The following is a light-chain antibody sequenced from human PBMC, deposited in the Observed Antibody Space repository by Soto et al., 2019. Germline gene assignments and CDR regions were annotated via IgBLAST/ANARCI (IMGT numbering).Light chain of an antibody. Sequence: HSVLTQPASVSGSPGQSITISCTGTSSDVGNYIYVSWFQHHPGKAPKLMIYEVSNRPSGVSNRFSASKSGNTASLTISGLQAEDEADYYCSSYTSNNTPFVFGTGTKVTVL. J-gene: IGLJ1*01. CDR1: SSDVGNYIY. CDR3: SSYTSNNTPFV. V-gene: IGLV2-14*01. CDR2: EVS.